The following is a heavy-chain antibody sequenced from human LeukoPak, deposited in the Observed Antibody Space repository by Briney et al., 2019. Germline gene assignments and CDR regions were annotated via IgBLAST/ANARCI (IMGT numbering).Heavy chain of an antibody. CDR1: GYTFTSYY. V-gene: IGHV1-46*03. J-gene: IGHJ4*02. D-gene: IGHD1-26*01. CDR3: ARDWELGY. Sequence: ASVKVSCKASGYTFTSYYMHWVRQAPGQGLEWMGVINPTGDSTNHAQKFQGRVTMTRDTSTSTVHMELTGLTSEDTAVYYCARDWELGYWGQGTLVTVSS. CDR2: INPTGDST.